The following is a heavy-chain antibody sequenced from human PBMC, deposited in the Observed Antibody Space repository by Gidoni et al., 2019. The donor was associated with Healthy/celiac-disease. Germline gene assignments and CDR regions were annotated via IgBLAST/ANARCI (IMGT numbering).Heavy chain of an antibody. Sequence: QVQLVESGGGVVQPGRSLRLPWAAAGFPLVSYGMHWVRQAPGKGLEWVAVIWYDGSNKYYADSVKGRFTISRDNSKNTLYLQMNSLRAEDTAVYYCARDDSSGYYYDYFDYWGQGTLVTVSS. J-gene: IGHJ4*02. CDR2: IWYDGSNK. CDR3: ARDDSSGYYYDYFDY. CDR1: GFPLVSYG. D-gene: IGHD3-22*01. V-gene: IGHV3-33*01.